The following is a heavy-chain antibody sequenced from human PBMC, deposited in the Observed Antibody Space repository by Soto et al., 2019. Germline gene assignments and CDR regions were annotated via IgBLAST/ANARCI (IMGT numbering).Heavy chain of an antibody. J-gene: IGHJ4*02. CDR2: INPGGGST. CDR3: ARAGWGERMRGFDY. V-gene: IGHV1-46*03. CDR1: GYTFTSYY. D-gene: IGHD2-15*01. Sequence: QVQLVQSGAEVKKPGASVRVSCEASGYTFTSYYMYWVRQAPGQGLEWMGIINPGGGSTSFAPKFQGRVTMTTDTSANTVYMELTSLRSEDTAVYYCARAGWGERMRGFDYWGQGTLVTVSS.